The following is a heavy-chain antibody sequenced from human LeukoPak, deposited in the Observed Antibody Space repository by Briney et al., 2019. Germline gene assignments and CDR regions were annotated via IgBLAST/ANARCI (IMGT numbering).Heavy chain of an antibody. Sequence: PSETLSLTCTVSGGSISSSNYYWNWIRQPAGKGLEWIGRIYTSGSTNYNPSLKSRVTISVDTSKNQFSLKLSSVTAADTAVYYCAREGSSGWYIVYFDYWGQGTLVTVSS. D-gene: IGHD6-19*01. CDR2: IYTSGST. CDR3: AREGSSGWYIVYFDY. CDR1: GGSISSSNYY. J-gene: IGHJ4*02. V-gene: IGHV4-61*02.